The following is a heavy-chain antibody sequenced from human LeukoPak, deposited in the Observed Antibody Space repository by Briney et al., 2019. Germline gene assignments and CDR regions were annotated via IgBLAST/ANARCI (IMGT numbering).Heavy chain of an antibody. J-gene: IGHJ4*02. Sequence: PSETLSLTCTVSGGSISSSNYFWGWIRQPPGKGLEWIGSIYYSGSTYYNPSLKSRVTISVDTSKNQFSLKLSSVTAADTAVYYCALGIAVAGLFDYWGQGTLVTVSS. CDR1: GGSISSSNYF. V-gene: IGHV4-39*01. CDR2: IYYSGST. CDR3: ALGIAVAGLFDY. D-gene: IGHD6-19*01.